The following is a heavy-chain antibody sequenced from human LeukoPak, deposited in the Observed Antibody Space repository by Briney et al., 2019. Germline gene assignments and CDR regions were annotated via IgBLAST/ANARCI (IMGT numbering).Heavy chain of an antibody. Sequence: GGSLRLSCAASGFTFSSYWMSWVRQAPGKGLGWVANIKQDGSEKYYVDSVKGRFTISRDNAKNSLYLQMNSLRAEDTAVYYCARDWEGFSYYYDSSGYKSYYYYYYMDVWGKGTTVTVSS. CDR2: IKQDGSEK. D-gene: IGHD3-22*01. J-gene: IGHJ6*03. CDR1: GFTFSSYW. V-gene: IGHV3-7*01. CDR3: ARDWEGFSYYYDSSGYKSYYYYYYMDV.